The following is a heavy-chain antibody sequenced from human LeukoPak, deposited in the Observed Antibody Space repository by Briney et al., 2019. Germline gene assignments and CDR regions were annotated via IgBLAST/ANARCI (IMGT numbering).Heavy chain of an antibody. J-gene: IGHJ4*02. CDR2: KTESGST. Sequence: WVTLTLTCGVSGGSFGGYYWSWIRQSPGKGLEWIGEKTESGSTNYNPSLKSRVTVSVDASKKQFSLNLRSVTAADTAVYYCARGRSNSYFLGDSWGQGTLVTVSS. CDR1: GGSFGGYY. D-gene: IGHD5-18*01. V-gene: IGHV4-34*01. CDR3: ARGRSNSYFLGDS.